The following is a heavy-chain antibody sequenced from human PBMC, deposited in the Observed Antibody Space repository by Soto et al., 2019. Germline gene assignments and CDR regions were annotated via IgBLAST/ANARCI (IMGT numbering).Heavy chain of an antibody. CDR2: ISYDGSNK. CDR3: ATGPNTYFDY. V-gene: IGHV3-30-3*01. CDR1: GFTFSSYA. Sequence: PGGSLRLSCAASGFTFSSYAMHWVRQAPGKGLEWVAVISYDGSNKYYADSVKGRFTISRDNSKNTLYLQMNSLRAEDTAVYYCATGPNTYFDYWGQGTLVTVSS. D-gene: IGHD7-27*01. J-gene: IGHJ4*02.